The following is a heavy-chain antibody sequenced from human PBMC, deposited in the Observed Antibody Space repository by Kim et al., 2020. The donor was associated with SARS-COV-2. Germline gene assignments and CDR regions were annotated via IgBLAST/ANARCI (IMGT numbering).Heavy chain of an antibody. Sequence: GSLRLSCAASGFTFSSYSMNWVRQAPGKGLEWVSSISSSSSYIYYADSVKGRFTISRDNAKNSLYLQMNSLRAEDTAVYYCARHGGEMATDTWGQGTLVTVSS. J-gene: IGHJ5*02. CDR3: ARHGGEMATDT. D-gene: IGHD3-16*01. CDR2: ISSSSSYI. V-gene: IGHV3-21*01. CDR1: GFTFSSYS.